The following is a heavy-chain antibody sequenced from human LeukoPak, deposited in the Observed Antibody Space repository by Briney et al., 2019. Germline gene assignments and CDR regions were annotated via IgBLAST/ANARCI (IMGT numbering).Heavy chain of an antibody. CDR1: GGSISSYY. D-gene: IGHD1-14*01. J-gene: IGHJ6*02. Sequence: PSETLSLTCAVSGGSISSYYWSWIRQPPGKGLEWIGHIHYSGSTNYDASLKSRVTTSVDTSKNQFSLKLSSVTAADTAVYYCARQAGPFRTYYYYGMDVWGQGTTVTVSS. CDR2: IHYSGST. CDR3: ARQAGPFRTYYYYGMDV. V-gene: IGHV4-59*01.